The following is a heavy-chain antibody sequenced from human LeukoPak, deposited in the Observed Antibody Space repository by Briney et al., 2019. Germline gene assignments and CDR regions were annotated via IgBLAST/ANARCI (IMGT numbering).Heavy chain of an antibody. CDR2: IHTSGST. CDR3: AREIAPAGTCEY. J-gene: IGHJ4*02. Sequence: PSQTLSLTCTVSGGSISSGSYYWSWIRQPAGKGLEWIGRIHTSGSTNYNPSLKSRVTVSVDTSRNQFSLMLRSVTAADTAVYYRAREIAPAGTCEYWGQGTLVTVSS. D-gene: IGHD6-13*01. CDR1: GGSISSGSYY. V-gene: IGHV4-61*02.